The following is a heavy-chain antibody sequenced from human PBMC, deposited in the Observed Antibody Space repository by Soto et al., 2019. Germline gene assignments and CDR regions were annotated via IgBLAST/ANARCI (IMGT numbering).Heavy chain of an antibody. Sequence: GGSLRLSCAASGFTFSSYGMHWVRQAPGKGLEWVAVIWYDGSNKYYGDSVMGQFTISRDKSENTLYLQMNSLRADDTDVYYCAREVNPNYYYYYYMDVWGKGTTVTVSS. CDR2: IWYDGSNK. CDR3: AREVNPNYYYYYYMDV. D-gene: IGHD3-10*01. V-gene: IGHV3-33*01. CDR1: GFTFSSYG. J-gene: IGHJ6*03.